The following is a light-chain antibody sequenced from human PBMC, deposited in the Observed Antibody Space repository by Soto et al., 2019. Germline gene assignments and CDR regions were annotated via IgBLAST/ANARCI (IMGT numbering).Light chain of an antibody. CDR3: QQYGSSPPIT. J-gene: IGKJ5*01. CDR1: QSVSSNY. V-gene: IGKV3-20*01. Sequence: EIVLTQSPATLSLSPGERATLSCGAGQSVSSNYLAWYQQKPGQAPRLLIYGASSRATGIPDRFSGSGSGTDFTLTISRLEPEDFAVYYCQQYGSSPPITFGQGTRLEIK. CDR2: GAS.